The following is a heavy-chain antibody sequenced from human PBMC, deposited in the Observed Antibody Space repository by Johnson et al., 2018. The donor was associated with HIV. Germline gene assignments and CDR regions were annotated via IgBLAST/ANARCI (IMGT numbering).Heavy chain of an antibody. Sequence: VQLVESGGGLIQPGGSLRLSCAASGFTVSSNYMSWVRQAPGKGLEWVSIIYSGGTIYYADSVKGRFTISRDNSKNTLYLQMNSLRAEDTAVYYWARDPPLIYGSGSLDAFDIWGQGTMVTVSS. D-gene: IGHD3-10*01. V-gene: IGHV3-53*01. CDR2: IYSGGTI. CDR3: ARDPPLIYGSGSLDAFDI. J-gene: IGHJ3*02. CDR1: GFTVSSNY.